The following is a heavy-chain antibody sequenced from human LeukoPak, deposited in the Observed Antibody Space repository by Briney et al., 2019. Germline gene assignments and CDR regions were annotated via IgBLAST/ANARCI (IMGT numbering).Heavy chain of an antibody. V-gene: IGHV4-59*08. D-gene: IGHD6-6*01. CDR2: IYYSGIT. CDR3: ARTLYSTSSLFDC. J-gene: IGHJ4*02. Sequence: SETLSLTCTVSGGSISNYYWNWIRQPPGKGLEWLGYIYYSGITNYNPSLKSRVTMSLDTSKNQFSLKLTSVTAADTAAYYCARTLYSTSSLFDCWGQGTLVTVSS. CDR1: GGSISNYY.